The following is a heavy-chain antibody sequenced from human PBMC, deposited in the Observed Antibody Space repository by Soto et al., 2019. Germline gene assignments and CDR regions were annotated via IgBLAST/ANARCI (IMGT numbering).Heavy chain of an antibody. CDR1: GGSISGYY. V-gene: IGHV4-59*01. J-gene: IGHJ6*02. D-gene: IGHD2-21*02. CDR2: MNNTGST. Sequence: SETLSLTCTVSGGSISGYYWSWIRQPPGKGLEWIGYMNNTGSTVYNPSFKSRVTISVDTSKNQFSLKLNSVTAADTAVYYCARDLWGYCGTDCYPLDVWGQGTTVTVS. CDR3: ARDLWGYCGTDCYPLDV.